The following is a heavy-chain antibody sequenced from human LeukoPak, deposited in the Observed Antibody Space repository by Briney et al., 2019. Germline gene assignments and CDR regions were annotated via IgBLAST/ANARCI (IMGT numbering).Heavy chain of an antibody. CDR1: GFTFSRYT. Sequence: PGGSLRLSCAASGFTFSRYTVNWVRQAPGKGLEWVSYISSSGRGGSVIYYADSVKGRFTISRDNAKNSLYLQLNSLRAEDTAVYYCARDYRRMWGAFDIWGQGTMVTVSS. CDR2: ISSSGRGGSVI. J-gene: IGHJ3*02. CDR3: ARDYRRMWGAFDI. D-gene: IGHD3-16*02. V-gene: IGHV3-48*04.